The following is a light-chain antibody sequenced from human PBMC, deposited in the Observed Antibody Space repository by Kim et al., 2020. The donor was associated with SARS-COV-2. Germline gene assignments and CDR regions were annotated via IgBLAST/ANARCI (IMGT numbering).Light chain of an antibody. CDR3: QKCDSAPWT. J-gene: IGKJ1*01. Sequence: DIQMTQSPSSLSASVGDRVTITCRASQDISNYLAWFQLKPGKAPKLLIYAASALQPGVPSRFSGSGSGTDFTLTVTSLQPEDVATYYCQKCDSAPWTFGQGTMVDIK. CDR2: AAS. CDR1: QDISNY. V-gene: IGKV1-27*01.